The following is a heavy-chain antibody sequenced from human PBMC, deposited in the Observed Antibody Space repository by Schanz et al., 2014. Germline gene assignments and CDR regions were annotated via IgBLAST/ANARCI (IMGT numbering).Heavy chain of an antibody. CDR1: GFTFDKYA. D-gene: IGHD3-10*01. CDR3: ARPALWFGDNCFDP. Sequence: EVQLVESGGGLVQPGKSLRLSCAASGFTFDKYAMHWVRQAPGKGPEWVANIKHDGSVKDYVDSVEGRFTISRDNAKRSLFLQMNSLRAEDTAVYYCARPALWFGDNCFDPWGQGTLVTVAS. CDR2: IKHDGSVK. J-gene: IGHJ5*02. V-gene: IGHV3-7*04.